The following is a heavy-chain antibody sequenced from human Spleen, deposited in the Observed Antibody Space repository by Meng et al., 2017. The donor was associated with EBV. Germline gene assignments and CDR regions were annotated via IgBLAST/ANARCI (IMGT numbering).Heavy chain of an antibody. CDR3: AAAHYYDSSGYYYPFDY. CDR1: GGLFSGSN. CDR2: INYSVST. Sequence: RWVTLSPPCALLGGLFSGSNCTGFRQHPGNGLDWIRDINYSVSTNYNPSLKSRVTISVDTSKNQFSLKLSSVTAENTAVYYCAAAHYYDSSGYYYPFDYWGQGTLVTVSS. J-gene: IGHJ4*02. V-gene: IGHV4-34*01. D-gene: IGHD3-22*01.